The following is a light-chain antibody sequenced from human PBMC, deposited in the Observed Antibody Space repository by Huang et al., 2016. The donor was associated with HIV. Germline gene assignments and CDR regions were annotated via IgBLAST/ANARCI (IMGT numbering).Light chain of an antibody. V-gene: IGKV1-NL1*01. CDR1: QGLTKS. CDR3: QQYYSSPYT. Sequence: IQMTQSPSSLSASVGDTVTITCRASQGLTKSLAWYQQKTGKAPKLLLYFAARLESGVPSRFSGSESGTEYTLTISSLQPEDFATYYCQQYYSSPYTFGQGTKLEIK. J-gene: IGKJ2*01. CDR2: FAA.